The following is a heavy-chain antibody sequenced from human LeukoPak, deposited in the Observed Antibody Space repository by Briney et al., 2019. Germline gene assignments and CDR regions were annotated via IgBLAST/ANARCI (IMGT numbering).Heavy chain of an antibody. J-gene: IGHJ4*02. V-gene: IGHV4-61*01. CDR1: GGPVSSGSYY. CDR2: IYYSGST. D-gene: IGHD3-22*01. CDR3: ARERYYDSSGYYGNYYFDY. Sequence: SETLSLTCTVSGGPVSSGSYYWSWIRQPPGKGLEWIGYIYYSGSTNYNPSLKCRVTISVDTSKNQFSLKLSSVTAADTAVYYCARERYYDSSGYYGNYYFDYWGQGTLVTVSS.